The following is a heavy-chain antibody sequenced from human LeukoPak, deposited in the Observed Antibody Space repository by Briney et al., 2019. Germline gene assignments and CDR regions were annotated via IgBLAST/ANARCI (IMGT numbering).Heavy chain of an antibody. V-gene: IGHV4-59*01. CDR2: IYYSGST. Sequence: SETLSLTCTVSGGSISSYYWSWIRQPPGKGLEWIGYIYYSGSTNYNPSLKSRVTISVDTSKNQFSLKLSSVTAADTAVYYCARSDKYYDILTGYYSYFDYWGQGTLVTVSS. J-gene: IGHJ4*02. CDR1: GGSISSYY. D-gene: IGHD3-9*01. CDR3: ARSDKYYDILTGYYSYFDY.